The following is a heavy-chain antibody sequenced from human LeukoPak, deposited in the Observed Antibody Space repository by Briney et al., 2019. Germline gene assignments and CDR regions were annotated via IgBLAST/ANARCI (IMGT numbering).Heavy chain of an antibody. Sequence: PGGSLRLSCAASGFTFTNYVMTWVRQAPGKGLEWVSGISVSGAGTFYADSVKGRFTISRDNAKKSVYLQMNSLRAEDTAVYFCARGLLVVGSKKGNPGNYWGPGTLVAVSS. D-gene: IGHD1-14*01. CDR2: ISVSGAGT. V-gene: IGHV3-23*01. J-gene: IGHJ4*02. CDR3: ARGLLVVGSKKGNPGNY. CDR1: GFTFTNYV.